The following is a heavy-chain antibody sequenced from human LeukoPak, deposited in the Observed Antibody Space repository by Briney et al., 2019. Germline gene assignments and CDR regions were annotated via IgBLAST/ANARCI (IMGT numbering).Heavy chain of an antibody. Sequence: RGSLRLSCAASGFTVITNDMTWVRQAPGEGLEWVSVLFSDGNTKYADSVQGRFTISRDNSKNTLYLEMNSLSPDDTAVYYCARGVEPLAANTLAYWGQGTLVTVSS. CDR3: ARGVEPLAANTLAY. J-gene: IGHJ4*02. CDR2: LFSDGNT. CDR1: GFTVITND. V-gene: IGHV3-53*01. D-gene: IGHD1-14*01.